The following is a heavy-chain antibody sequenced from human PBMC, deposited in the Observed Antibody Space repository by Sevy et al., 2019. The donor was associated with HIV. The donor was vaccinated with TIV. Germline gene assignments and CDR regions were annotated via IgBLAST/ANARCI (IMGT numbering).Heavy chain of an antibody. V-gene: IGHV5-51*01. CDR1: GYSFTSYW. D-gene: IGHD6-13*01. J-gene: IGHJ5*02. CDR3: ARHIAAAGKLYNWFDP. Sequence: GESLKISCKGSGYSFTSYWIGWVRQMPGKGLEWMGNIYPGDSDTRYSPSFQGQVTISADKSISTAYLQWSSLKASDTAMYYCARHIAAAGKLYNWFDPWGQGTLVTVSS. CDR2: IYPGDSDT.